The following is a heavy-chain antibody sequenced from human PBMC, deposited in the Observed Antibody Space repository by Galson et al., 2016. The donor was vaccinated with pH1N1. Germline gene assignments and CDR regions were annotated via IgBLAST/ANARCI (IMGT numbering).Heavy chain of an antibody. J-gene: IGHJ6*03. CDR1: GFTFSSFA. Sequence: SLRLSCAASGFTFSSFAMYWVRQAPGEGLEWVAVISYEGSNKFYAASVQGRFTISRDNSKNTLYLQMNSLRVEDAAIYYCARVGRQWLAGDYYYMDVWGKGTTVAVSS. CDR2: ISYEGSNK. V-gene: IGHV3-30*04. D-gene: IGHD6-19*01. CDR3: ARVGRQWLAGDYYYMDV.